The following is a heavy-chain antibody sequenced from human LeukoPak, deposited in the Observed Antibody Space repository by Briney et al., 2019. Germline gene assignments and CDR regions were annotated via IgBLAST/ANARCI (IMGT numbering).Heavy chain of an antibody. V-gene: IGHV3-48*04. Sequence: GGSLRLSCAASGFTFSTYNMNWVRQAPGKGLEWISYISSSTSTIYYADSVKGRFTISRDNAKNSLYLQMNSLRAEDTALYYCAKGVYSYPSWGQGTLVTVSS. CDR3: AKGVYSYPS. CDR2: ISSSTSTI. D-gene: IGHD3-16*01. J-gene: IGHJ5*02. CDR1: GFTFSTYN.